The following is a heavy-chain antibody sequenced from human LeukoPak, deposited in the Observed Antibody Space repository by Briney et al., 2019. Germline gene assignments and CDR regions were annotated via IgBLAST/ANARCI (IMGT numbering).Heavy chain of an antibody. D-gene: IGHD3-9*01. CDR1: GFTFDDYA. V-gene: IGHV3-9*01. J-gene: IGHJ3*02. Sequence: PGGSLRLSCAASGFTFDDYAMHWVRQAPGKGLEWVSGISWNSGSIGYADSVKGRFTISRDNAKNSLCLQMNSLRAEDTALYYCAKTVYDILTGCYFDAFDIWGQGTMVTVSS. CDR3: AKTVYDILTGCYFDAFDI. CDR2: ISWNSGSI.